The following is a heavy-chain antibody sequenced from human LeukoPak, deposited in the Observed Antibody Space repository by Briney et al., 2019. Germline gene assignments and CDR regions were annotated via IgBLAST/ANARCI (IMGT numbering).Heavy chain of an antibody. J-gene: IGHJ4*02. Sequence: SETLSLTCTVSGGSISSGGYYWSWIRQHPGKGLEWIGYIYYSGSTYYNPSLKSRVTISVDTSKNQFSLKLSSVTAADTAVYYCARLAAGYYYNWGQGTLVTVSS. CDR1: GGSISSGGYY. D-gene: IGHD3-22*01. CDR3: ARLAAGYYYN. V-gene: IGHV4-31*03. CDR2: IYYSGST.